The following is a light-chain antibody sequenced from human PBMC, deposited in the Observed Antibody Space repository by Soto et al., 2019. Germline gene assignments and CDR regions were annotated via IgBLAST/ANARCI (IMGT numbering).Light chain of an antibody. V-gene: IGLV2-14*01. CDR3: SSSTSSSTPFYV. CDR2: DVS. CDR1: SSDVGGYNY. Sequence: QSVLTQPASLSVSPGQSITISCTGTSSDVGGYNYVSWYQQHPGKAPKLMIYDVSNRPSGISNRFSGSKSGNTASLTISGLQAEDEADYYCSSSTSSSTPFYVFGTGTKVTVL. J-gene: IGLJ1*01.